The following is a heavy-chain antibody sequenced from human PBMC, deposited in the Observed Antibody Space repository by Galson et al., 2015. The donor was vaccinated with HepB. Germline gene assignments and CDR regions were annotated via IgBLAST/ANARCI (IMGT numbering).Heavy chain of an antibody. J-gene: IGHJ4*02. CDR3: ARSAELFWYDSSGSSFDY. V-gene: IGHV4-4*07. Sequence: ETLSLTCTVSGGSISSYYWSWIRQPAGKGLEWIGRIYTTGSTNNNPSLKSRVTMSVDTSKNQFSLKLSSVTAADTAVYYCARSAELFWYDSSGSSFDYWGQGTLVTVSS. CDR1: GGSISSYY. CDR2: IYTTGST. D-gene: IGHD3-22*01.